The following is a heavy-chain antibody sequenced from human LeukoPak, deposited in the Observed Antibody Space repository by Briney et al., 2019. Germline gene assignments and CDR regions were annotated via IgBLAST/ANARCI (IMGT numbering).Heavy chain of an antibody. CDR2: MWHDGSTE. D-gene: IGHD6-6*01. V-gene: IGHV3-33*08. Sequence: GGSLRLSCAVSGFTFSIYGFHWVRQAPGKGLDWVAVMWHDGSTEYYADSVKGRFTISRDISRSTMYLQMNSLRAEDTAVYYCARDRMPRSYSSSFDYWGQGTLVTVSS. CDR3: ARDRMPRSYSSSFDY. CDR1: GFTFSIYG. J-gene: IGHJ4*02.